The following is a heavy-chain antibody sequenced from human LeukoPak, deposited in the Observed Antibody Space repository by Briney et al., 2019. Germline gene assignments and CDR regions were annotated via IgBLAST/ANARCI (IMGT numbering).Heavy chain of an antibody. Sequence: SETLSLTCTVSGGSISSYYWSWIRQPPGKGLEWIGYIYYSGSTNYNPSLKSRVTISVDTSKNQFSLKLSSVTAADTAVYYCARRLAGMDVRGQGTTVTVSS. CDR1: GGSISSYY. CDR2: IYYSGST. V-gene: IGHV4-59*08. J-gene: IGHJ6*02. CDR3: ARRLAGMDV.